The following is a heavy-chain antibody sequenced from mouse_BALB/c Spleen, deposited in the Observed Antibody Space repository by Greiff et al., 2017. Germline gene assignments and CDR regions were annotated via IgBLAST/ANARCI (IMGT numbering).Heavy chain of an antibody. CDR2: ISSGGGST. CDR1: GFAFSSYD. CDR3: ARQKLGYWYFDV. V-gene: IGHV5-12-1*01. J-gene: IGHJ1*01. Sequence: EVHLVESGGGLVKPGGSLKLSCAASGFAFSSYDMSWVRQTPEKRLEWVAYISSGGGSTYYPDTVKGRFTISRDNAKNTLYLQMSSLKSEDTAMYYCARQKLGYWYFDVWGAGTTVTVSS. D-gene: IGHD4-1*01.